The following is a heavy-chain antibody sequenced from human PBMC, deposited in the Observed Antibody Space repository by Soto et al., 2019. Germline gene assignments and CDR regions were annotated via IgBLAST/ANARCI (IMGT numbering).Heavy chain of an antibody. J-gene: IGHJ6*02. CDR2: IVVGSGNT. Sequence: SVKVSCKASGFTFTSSAVQWVRQARGQRLEWIGWIVVGSGNTNYAQKFQERVTITRDMSTSTAYMELSSLRSEDTAVYYCATDPYGDYSYYYYGMDVWGQGTTVTVSS. V-gene: IGHV1-58*01. D-gene: IGHD4-17*01. CDR1: GFTFTSSA. CDR3: ATDPYGDYSYYYYGMDV.